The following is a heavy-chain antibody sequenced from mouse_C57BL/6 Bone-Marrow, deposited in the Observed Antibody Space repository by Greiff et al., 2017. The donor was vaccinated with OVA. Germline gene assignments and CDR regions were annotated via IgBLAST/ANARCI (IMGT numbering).Heavy chain of an antibody. D-gene: IGHD2-5*01. CDR2: IYPGDGDT. CDR3: ARSGAYYSNLYAMDY. CDR1: GYAFSSYW. Sequence: QVQLQQSGAELVKPGASVKISCKASGYAFSSYWMNWVKQRPGKGLEWIGQIYPGDGDTNYNGKFKGKATLTADKSSSTAYMQLSSLTSEDSAVYFCARSGAYYSNLYAMDYWGQGTSVTGSS. J-gene: IGHJ4*01. V-gene: IGHV1-80*01.